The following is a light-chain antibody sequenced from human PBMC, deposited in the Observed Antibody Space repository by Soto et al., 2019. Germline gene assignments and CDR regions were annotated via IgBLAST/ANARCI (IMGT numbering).Light chain of an antibody. Sequence: QSVLTQPPSVSGAPGQRVTISCTGSSSNIGAGYDVHWYQQLPGTAPKLLIYGNSNRPSGVPDRFSGSKSGTSASLAITGLQAEDEVVYYCQSYDSSLSGSNVFGTGTKVTVL. CDR3: QSYDSSLSGSNV. CDR2: GNS. CDR1: SSNIGAGYD. J-gene: IGLJ1*01. V-gene: IGLV1-40*01.